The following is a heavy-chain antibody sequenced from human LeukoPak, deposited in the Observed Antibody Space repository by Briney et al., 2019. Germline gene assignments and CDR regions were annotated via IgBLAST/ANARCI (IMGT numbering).Heavy chain of an antibody. V-gene: IGHV4-34*01. Sequence: KPSETLSLTCAVYGGSFSGYYWSWIRQPPGKGPEWIGEINHSGSTNYNPSLKSRVTISVDTSKNQFSLKLSSVTAADTAVYYCARVPRSHYYGSGRPFDYWGQGTLVTVSS. J-gene: IGHJ4*02. CDR3: ARVPRSHYYGSGRPFDY. D-gene: IGHD3-10*01. CDR2: INHSGST. CDR1: GGSFSGYY.